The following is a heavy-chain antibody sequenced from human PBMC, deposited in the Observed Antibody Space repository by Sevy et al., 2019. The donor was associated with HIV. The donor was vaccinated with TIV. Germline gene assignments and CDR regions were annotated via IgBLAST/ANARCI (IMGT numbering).Heavy chain of an antibody. Sequence: ASVKVSCKASGGTFSSYAISWVRQAPGQGLEWMGGIIPIFGTANYAQKFQGRVTITADKSTSTAYMGLSSLRSEDTAVYYCAGEPRIAAAGRGFDYWGQGTLVTVSS. D-gene: IGHD6-13*01. CDR3: AGEPRIAAAGRGFDY. CDR2: IIPIFGTA. J-gene: IGHJ4*02. CDR1: GGTFSSYA. V-gene: IGHV1-69*06.